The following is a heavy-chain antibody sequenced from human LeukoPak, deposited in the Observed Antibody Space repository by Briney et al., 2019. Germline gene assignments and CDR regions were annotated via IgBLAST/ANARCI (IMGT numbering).Heavy chain of an antibody. V-gene: IGHV3-48*04. CDR1: GFTVSSNY. CDR3: ARDPEKIAAAVFDY. Sequence: HTGGSLRLSCAASGFTVSSNYMSWVRQAPGKGLEWVSYISSSSSTIYYADSVKGRFTISRDNAKNSLYLQMNSLRAEDTAVYYWARDPEKIAAAVFDYWGQGTLVTVSS. J-gene: IGHJ4*02. D-gene: IGHD6-13*01. CDR2: ISSSSSTI.